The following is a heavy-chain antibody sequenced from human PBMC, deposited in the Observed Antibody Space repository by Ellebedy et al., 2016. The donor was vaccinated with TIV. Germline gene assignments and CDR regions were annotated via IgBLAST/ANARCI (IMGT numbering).Heavy chain of an antibody. V-gene: IGHV3-21*01. J-gene: IGHJ6*02. CDR1: GFTFSSYS. Sequence: GGSLRLXCAASGFTFSSYSMNWVRQAPGKGLEWVSSISSSSSYIYYADSVKGRFTISRDNSKNTLYLQMNSLRAEDTAVYYCAKDTERGEGRNYYYYYGMDVWGQGTTVTVSS. CDR3: AKDTERGEGRNYYYYYGMDV. D-gene: IGHD3-10*01. CDR2: ISSSSSYI.